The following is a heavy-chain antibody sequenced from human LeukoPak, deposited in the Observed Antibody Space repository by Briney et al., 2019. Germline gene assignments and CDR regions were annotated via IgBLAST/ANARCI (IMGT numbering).Heavy chain of an antibody. J-gene: IGHJ4*02. D-gene: IGHD1-26*01. Sequence: GGSLRLSCAASGFTFSSYAMHWVRQAPGKGLEWVAVISYDGSNKYYADSVKGRFTISRDNSKNTLYLQMNSLRAEDTAVYYCAREVQRALLPGYFDYWGQGTLVTVSS. CDR1: GFTFSSYA. CDR3: AREVQRALLPGYFDY. V-gene: IGHV3-30*04. CDR2: ISYDGSNK.